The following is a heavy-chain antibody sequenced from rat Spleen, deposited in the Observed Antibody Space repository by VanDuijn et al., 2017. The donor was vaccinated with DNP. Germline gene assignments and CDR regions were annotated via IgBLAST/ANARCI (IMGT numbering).Heavy chain of an antibody. Sequence: EVQLQESGPGLVKPSQSLSLTCSVTGYSITSNYWGWIRKFPGSEMEWIGHISYWVNTRYNPSLKSRISITRDTSKNQFFLQLNSLTTEDTATYYCARLRLEWEVRAMDAWGQGTSVTVSS. CDR2: ISYWVNT. D-gene: IGHD1-1*01. CDR1: GYSITSNY. CDR3: ARLRLEWEVRAMDA. J-gene: IGHJ4*01. V-gene: IGHV3-1*01.